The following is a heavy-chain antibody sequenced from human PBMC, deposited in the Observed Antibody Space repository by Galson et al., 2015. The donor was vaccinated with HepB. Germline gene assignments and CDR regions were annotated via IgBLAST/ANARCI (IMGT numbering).Heavy chain of an antibody. V-gene: IGHV1-8*01. CDR2: MNPKSSNT. CDR1: GYSFTSFD. CDR3: GRGHEWYRSAGVPF. Sequence: SVKVSCKASGYSFTSFDINWLRQATGQGLEWMGWMNPKSSNTGYAQKFQGRVTMTRNTSITTAYMELRGLTTEDTAVYYCGRGHEWYRSAGVPFWGQGTLVTVSS. J-gene: IGHJ4*02. D-gene: IGHD3-3*01.